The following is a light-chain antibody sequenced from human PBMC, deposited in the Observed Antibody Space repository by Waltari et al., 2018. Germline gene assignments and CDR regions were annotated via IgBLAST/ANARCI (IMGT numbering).Light chain of an antibody. J-gene: IGKJ2*01. CDR3: QQSYSTPPEPT. Sequence: DIQMTQSPSSLSASVGDRVTITCRASQSISSYLNWYQQKPGKAPKLLIYAASSLQSGVPSRFRGSGSGTEFTLTISSLQPEDFATYYCQQSYSTPPEPTFGQGTKLEIK. V-gene: IGKV1-39*01. CDR1: QSISSY. CDR2: AAS.